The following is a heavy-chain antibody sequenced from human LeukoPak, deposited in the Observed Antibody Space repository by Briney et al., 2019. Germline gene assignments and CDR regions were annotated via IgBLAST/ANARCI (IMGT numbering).Heavy chain of an antibody. CDR3: TTASAVAY. CDR2: VKSKADGGTT. V-gene: IGHV3-15*01. J-gene: IGHJ4*02. Sequence: GGSLRLSCAASGFTFSHAWMSWVRQAPGKGLEWVGRVKSKADGGTTDYAAPVKGRFSISRDDAKNMLFLQMNSLKTEDTAVYYCTTASAVAYWGQGTLVTVSS. CDR1: GFTFSHAW.